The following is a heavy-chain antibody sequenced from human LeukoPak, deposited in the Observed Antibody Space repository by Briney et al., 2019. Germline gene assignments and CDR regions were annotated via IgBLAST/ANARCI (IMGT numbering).Heavy chain of an antibody. CDR1: GGSFSGYY. CDR2: INHSGST. D-gene: IGHD1-20*01. J-gene: IGHJ6*03. CDR3: ARIGVLNNWNYYYYYYMDV. Sequence: SETLSLTCAVYGGSFSGYYWSWIRQPPGKGLEWIGEINHSGSTNYNPSLKSRVTISVDTSKNQFSLKLSSVTAADTAVYYCARIGVLNNWNYYYYYYMDVWGKGTTVTVSS. V-gene: IGHV4-34*01.